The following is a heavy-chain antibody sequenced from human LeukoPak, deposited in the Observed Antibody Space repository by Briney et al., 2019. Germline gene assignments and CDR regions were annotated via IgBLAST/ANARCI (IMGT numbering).Heavy chain of an antibody. V-gene: IGHV3-53*01. CDR1: GFIVSSNY. CDR3: AKERGISYTYEFDY. D-gene: IGHD3-16*01. CDR2: IYNGGST. J-gene: IGHJ4*02. Sequence: GGSLRLSCAASGFIVSSNYMTWVRQAPGEGLEWVSVIYNGGSTYYADSVKGRFTISRDNSKNTLYLQMNSLRAEDTAVYYCAKERGISYTYEFDYWGQGALVTVSS.